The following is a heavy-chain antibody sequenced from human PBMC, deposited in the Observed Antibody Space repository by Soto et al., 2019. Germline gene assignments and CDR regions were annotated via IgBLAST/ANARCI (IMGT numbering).Heavy chain of an antibody. CDR2: IWYDGSNK. CDR1: GFSFSSYG. Sequence: QVQLVESGGGVVQPGRSLRLSCAASGFSFSSYGMHWVRQAPGKGLEWVAVIWYDGSNKYYADSVKGRFTISRDNSKDTLYLRMNSLGAEDTAVYFCARWGSIQVSKTWFDPWGQGTLVTVSS. J-gene: IGHJ5*02. D-gene: IGHD2-2*02. V-gene: IGHV3-33*01. CDR3: ARWGSIQVSKTWFDP.